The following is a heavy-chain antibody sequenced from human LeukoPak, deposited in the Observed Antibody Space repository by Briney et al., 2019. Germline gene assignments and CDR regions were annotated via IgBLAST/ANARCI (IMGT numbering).Heavy chain of an antibody. CDR1: GFTFSSYN. V-gene: IGHV3-21*01. J-gene: IGHJ4*02. CDR2: ISSSSSYI. D-gene: IGHD3-16*02. CDR3: ASYTFGGVIVSYY. Sequence: PGGSLRLSCAASGFTFSSYNMNWVRQAPGKGLEWVSSISSSSSYIYYADSVKGRFTISRDNAKNSLYLQMNSLSAEDTAVYYCASYTFGGVIVSYYWGQGTLVTVSS.